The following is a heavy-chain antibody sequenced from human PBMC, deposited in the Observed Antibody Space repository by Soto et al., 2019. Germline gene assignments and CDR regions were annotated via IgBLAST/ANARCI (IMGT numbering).Heavy chain of an antibody. CDR3: VKREDSGGFFDR. CDR2: ISTGGSNT. J-gene: IGHJ4*02. CDR1: GFSFGRSS. D-gene: IGHD2-15*01. Sequence: EVQLLESGGGLVRPGGSLRVSCEGSGFSFGRSSMIWVRQAPGKGLEWVATISTGGSNTYFTDSTKDRFDISRDNFKNKVFLHMHRLRVEDTAVYYCVKREDSGGFFDRWGRGTLVTVTS. V-gene: IGHV3-23*01.